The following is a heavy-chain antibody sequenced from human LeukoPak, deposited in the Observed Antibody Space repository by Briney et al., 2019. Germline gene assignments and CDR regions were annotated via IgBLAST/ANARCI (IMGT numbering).Heavy chain of an antibody. CDR2: IYYSGST. V-gene: IGHV4-30-4*08. D-gene: IGHD3-3*01. Sequence: PSQTLSLTCTVSGGSISSGDYYWSWIRQPPGKGLEWIGYIYYSGSTYYNPSLKSRVTISVDTSKNQFSLKLSSVTAADTAVYYCARGGSIFGVVRGKTFDYWGQGTLVTVSS. J-gene: IGHJ4*02. CDR3: ARGGSIFGVVRGKTFDY. CDR1: GGSISSGDYY.